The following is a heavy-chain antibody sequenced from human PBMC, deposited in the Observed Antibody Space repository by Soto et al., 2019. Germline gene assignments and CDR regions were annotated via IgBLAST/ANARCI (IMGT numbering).Heavy chain of an antibody. J-gene: IGHJ4*02. CDR2: ISYDGSNK. Sequence: QVQLVESGGGVVQPGRSLRLSCAASGFTFSSYGMHWVRQAPGKGLEWGAVISYDGSNKYYADSVKGRFTISRDNSKNTLYLQMNSLRAEDTAVYYCAKDLPGYCSSTSCYGFDYWGQGTLVTVSS. CDR3: AKDLPGYCSSTSCYGFDY. D-gene: IGHD2-2*01. CDR1: GFTFSSYG. V-gene: IGHV3-30*18.